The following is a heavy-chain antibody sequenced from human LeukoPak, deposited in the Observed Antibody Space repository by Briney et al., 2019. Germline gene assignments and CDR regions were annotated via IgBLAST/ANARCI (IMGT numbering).Heavy chain of an antibody. CDR1: GYTLTELS. V-gene: IGHV1-24*01. D-gene: IGHD3-9*01. J-gene: IGHJ4*02. Sequence: GASVKVSCKVSGYTLTELSMHWVRQAPGKGLEWMGGFDPEDGETIYAQKFQSRVTMTEDTSTDTAYMELSSLRSEDTAVYYCATPSFDSLLYYFDYWGQGTLVTVSS. CDR2: FDPEDGET. CDR3: ATPSFDSLLYYFDY.